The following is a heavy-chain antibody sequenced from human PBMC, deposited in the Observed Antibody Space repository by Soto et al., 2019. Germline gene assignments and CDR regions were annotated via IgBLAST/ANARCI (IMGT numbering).Heavy chain of an antibody. CDR3: ARGLSSSSVWYYYYYGMDV. Sequence: ASVKVSCKASGYTVTGYYMHWVRQAPGQGLEWMGWINPNSGGTNYAQKFQGRVTMTRDTSISTAYMELSRLRSDDTAVYYCARGLSSSSVWYYYYYGMDVWGQGTTGTVSS. J-gene: IGHJ6*02. CDR2: INPNSGGT. CDR1: GYTVTGYY. V-gene: IGHV1-2*02. D-gene: IGHD6-6*01.